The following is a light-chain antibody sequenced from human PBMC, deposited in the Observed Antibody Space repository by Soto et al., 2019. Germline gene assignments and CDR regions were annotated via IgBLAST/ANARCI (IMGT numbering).Light chain of an antibody. V-gene: IGKV1-5*03. CDR2: KAS. CDR3: QQYNSSSLTQNT. Sequence: DIHLTQSPSTLSASVGDSVTITCRASQSISSWLAWHQQKPGKAPKILIYKASTLERGVPSRFSGSGSGTVFAFIISSLQPDDFATYYSQQYNSSSLTQNTFGQGTKLEI. CDR1: QSISSW. J-gene: IGKJ2*01.